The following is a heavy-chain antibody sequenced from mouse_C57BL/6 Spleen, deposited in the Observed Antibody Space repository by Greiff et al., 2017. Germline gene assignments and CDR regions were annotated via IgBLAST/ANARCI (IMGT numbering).Heavy chain of an antibody. CDR2: ISYDGSN. V-gene: IGHV3-6*01. Sequence: VQLVESGPGLVKPSQSLSLTCSVTGYSITSGYYWNWIRQFPGNKLEWMGYISYDGSNNYNPSLKNRISITRDTSKNQFFLKLNSVTTEDTATYYCARGGYSNYYAMDYWGQGTSVTFSS. J-gene: IGHJ4*01. D-gene: IGHD2-5*01. CDR3: ARGGYSNYYAMDY. CDR1: GYSITSGYY.